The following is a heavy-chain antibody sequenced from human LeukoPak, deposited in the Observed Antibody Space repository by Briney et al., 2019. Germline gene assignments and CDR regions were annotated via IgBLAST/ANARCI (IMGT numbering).Heavy chain of an antibody. V-gene: IGHV4-34*01. Sequence: PSETLSLTCAVYGGSFSGYYWSWIRQPPGKGLEWIGEINHSGSTNYIPSLKSRVTISVDTSKNQFSLKLSSVTAADTAVYYCARGPGDIVVVVAATPFDYWGQGTLVTVSS. CDR2: INHSGST. J-gene: IGHJ4*02. CDR1: GGSFSGYY. D-gene: IGHD2-15*01. CDR3: ARGPGDIVVVVAATPFDY.